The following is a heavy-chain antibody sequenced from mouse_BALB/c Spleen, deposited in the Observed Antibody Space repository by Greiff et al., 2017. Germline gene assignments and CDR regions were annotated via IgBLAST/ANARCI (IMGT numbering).Heavy chain of an antibody. Sequence: EVKLQESGGGLVQPGGSLKLSCAASGFTFSSYGMSWVRQTPDKRLELVATINSNGGSTYYPDSVKGRFTISRDNAKNTLYLQMSSLKSDDTAMYYCARRGTRGYWYFDVWGAGTTVTVSS. CDR1: GFTFSSYG. J-gene: IGHJ1*01. V-gene: IGHV5-6-3*01. CDR2: INSNGGST. CDR3: ARRGTRGYWYFDV.